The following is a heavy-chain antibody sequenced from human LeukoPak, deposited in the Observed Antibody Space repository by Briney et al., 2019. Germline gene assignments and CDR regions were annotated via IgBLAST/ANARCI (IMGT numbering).Heavy chain of an antibody. J-gene: IGHJ4*02. CDR2: INSDGSST. V-gene: IGHV3-74*01. CDR3: ARADRAAVGPSLH. CDR1: GFTFSSYW. Sequence: PPGGSLRHSCAASGFTFSSYWMHWVRQAPGKGLVWVSRINSDGSSTSYADSVKGRFTISRDNAKNTLYLQMNSLRAEDTAVYYCARADRAAVGPSLHWGQGTLVTVSS. D-gene: IGHD6-25*01.